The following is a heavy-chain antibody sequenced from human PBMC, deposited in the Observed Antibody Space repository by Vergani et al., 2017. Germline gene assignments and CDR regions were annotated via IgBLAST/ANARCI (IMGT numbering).Heavy chain of an antibody. J-gene: IGHJ5*02. Sequence: QVRLQESGPGLVKPSGTLSLTCSVSGGSMSGYYWSWIRQPPGKGLEWIGNIYHSGGAYYNPSLKGRVTISVDTSKNQFSLEVTSVTAADTAVYYCASDTHSGQRADRWGQGILVTVTS. D-gene: IGHD6-19*01. CDR1: GGSMSGYY. CDR2: IYHSGGA. V-gene: IGHV4-4*08. CDR3: ASDTHSGQRADR.